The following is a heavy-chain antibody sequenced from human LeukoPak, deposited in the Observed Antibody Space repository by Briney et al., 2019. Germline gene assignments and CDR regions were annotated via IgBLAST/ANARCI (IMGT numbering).Heavy chain of an antibody. J-gene: IGHJ4*02. CDR3: ARSTTVVEIDY. CDR1: GYTFTTHD. CDR2: MNPNSGDT. V-gene: IGHV1-8*01. D-gene: IGHD4-17*01. Sequence: ASVKVSCKASGYTFTTHDITWVRQATGQGLEWMGWMNPNSGDTAYAQKFQGRVTMTRNTSISTAYMELSSLRSEDTAVYYCARSTTVVEIDYWGQGTLVTVSS.